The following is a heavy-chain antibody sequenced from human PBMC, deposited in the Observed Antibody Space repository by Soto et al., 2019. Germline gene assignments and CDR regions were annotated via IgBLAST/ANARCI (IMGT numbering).Heavy chain of an antibody. Sequence: PSETLSLTCAVYGGSFSGYYWSWIRQPPGKGLEWIGEINHSGSTNYNPSLKSRVTISVDTSKNQFSLKLSSVTAADTAVYYCAREGILGYCSSTICPRWFDPWGQGTLVTVSS. CDR2: INHSGST. CDR1: GGSFSGYY. J-gene: IGHJ5*02. CDR3: AREGILGYCSSTICPRWFDP. V-gene: IGHV4-34*01. D-gene: IGHD2-2*01.